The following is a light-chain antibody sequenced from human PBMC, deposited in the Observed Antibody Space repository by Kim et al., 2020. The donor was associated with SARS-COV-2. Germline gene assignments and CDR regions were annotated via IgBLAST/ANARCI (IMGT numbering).Light chain of an antibody. V-gene: IGLV2-11*01. CDR1: SSDVGDYNY. Sequence: GQSGTISCTGTSSDVGDYNYVSWYQHHPGKAPKLMIYDVSKRPSGVPDRFSGSKSGNTASLTISGLQAEDEADYYCCSYAGSYTLIFGGGTQLTVL. CDR3: CSYAGSYTLI. J-gene: IGLJ2*01. CDR2: DVS.